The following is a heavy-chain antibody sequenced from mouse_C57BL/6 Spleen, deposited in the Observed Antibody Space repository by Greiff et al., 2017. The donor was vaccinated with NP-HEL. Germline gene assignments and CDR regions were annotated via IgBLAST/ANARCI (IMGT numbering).Heavy chain of an antibody. Sequence: VQLQQSGAELVKPGASVKISCKASGYAFSSYWMNWVKQRPGKGLEWIGQIYPGDGDTNYNGKFKGKATLTADKSSSTAYMQLSSLTSEDSAVYFCARLGTTVVGYFDVWGTGTTVTVSS. V-gene: IGHV1-80*01. CDR1: GYAFSSYW. CDR3: ARLGTTVVGYFDV. CDR2: IYPGDGDT. D-gene: IGHD1-1*01. J-gene: IGHJ1*03.